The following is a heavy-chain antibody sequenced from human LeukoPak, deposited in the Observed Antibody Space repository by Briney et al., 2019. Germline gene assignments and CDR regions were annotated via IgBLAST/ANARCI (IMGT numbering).Heavy chain of an antibody. CDR1: GDSISLGGHY. D-gene: IGHD3-16*01. CDR2: IYYSGKI. V-gene: IGHV4-31*11. CDR3: ARTFWDYYYYMDV. J-gene: IGHJ6*03. Sequence: SETLSLTCDVSGDSISLGGHYWGWIRQLPGRGLEWIGYIYYSGKIFYNPSLQSRVSISEDKSKNQFSLKLNSVTAADTAVYYCARTFWDYYYYMDVWGKGTTVIVSS.